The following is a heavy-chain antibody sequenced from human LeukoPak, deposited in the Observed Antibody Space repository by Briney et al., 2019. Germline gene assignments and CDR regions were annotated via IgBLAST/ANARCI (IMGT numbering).Heavy chain of an antibody. CDR2: ISGSGGST. Sequence: GGSLRLSCAASGFTFSSYAVSWVRQAPGKGLEWVSAISGSGGSTYYADSVKGRFTISRDNSKNTLYLQMNSLRAEGTAVYYCAKDPIGYYYDSSGSLADAFDIWGQGTMVTVSS. CDR3: AKDPIGYYYDSSGSLADAFDI. CDR1: GFTFSSYA. J-gene: IGHJ3*02. D-gene: IGHD3-22*01. V-gene: IGHV3-23*01.